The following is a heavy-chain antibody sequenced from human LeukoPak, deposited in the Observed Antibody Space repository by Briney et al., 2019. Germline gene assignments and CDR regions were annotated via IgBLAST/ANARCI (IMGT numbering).Heavy chain of an antibody. CDR3: ARDRSSMSTVITTGKAGFDP. Sequence: GGSLRLSCAASGFTFNTYWMSWVRQAPGKGLEWVANIKQDGSDKYYVDSVKGRFTLSRDNAKNSLYLQMNSLRAEDTAVYYCARDRSSMSTVITTGKAGFDPWGQGTLVTVSS. D-gene: IGHD3-16*01. CDR1: GFTFNTYW. CDR2: IKQDGSDK. J-gene: IGHJ5*02. V-gene: IGHV3-7*01.